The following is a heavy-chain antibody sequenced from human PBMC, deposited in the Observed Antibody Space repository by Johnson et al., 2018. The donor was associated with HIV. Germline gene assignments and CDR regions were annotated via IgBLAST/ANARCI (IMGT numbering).Heavy chain of an antibody. CDR2: IRYDGSDK. Sequence: QVQLVESGGGVVQSGGSLRLSCAGSGFTFSSYGMHWVRQAPGKGLEWVSFIRYDGSDKHYADSVKGRFTISRDNFKNTLYLQMNSLKVEDTAVYYCARGAAFDIWGQGTMVIVSS. CDR1: GFTFSSYG. V-gene: IGHV3-30*02. CDR3: ARGAAFDI. J-gene: IGHJ3*02.